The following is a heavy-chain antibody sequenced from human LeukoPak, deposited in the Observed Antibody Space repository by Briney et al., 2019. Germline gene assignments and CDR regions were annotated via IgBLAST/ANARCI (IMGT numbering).Heavy chain of an antibody. CDR2: IIPIFGIA. V-gene: IGHV1-69*04. D-gene: IGHD6-25*01. Sequence: SVKVSCKASGGTFSSYAISWVRQAPGQGLEWMGRIIPIFGIADYAQKFQGRVTITADKSTSTAYMELSSLRSEDTAVYYCARAGLSGYAAGAFYFGYWGQGTLVTVSS. J-gene: IGHJ4*02. CDR3: ARAGLSGYAAGAFYFGY. CDR1: GGTFSSYA.